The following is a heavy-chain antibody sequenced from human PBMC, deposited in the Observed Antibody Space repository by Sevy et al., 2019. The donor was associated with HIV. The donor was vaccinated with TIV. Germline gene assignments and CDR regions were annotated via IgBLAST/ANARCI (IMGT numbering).Heavy chain of an antibody. V-gene: IGHV4-59*01. CDR3: ARDSRRVDHYGSGNTHYYYYGMDV. Sequence: SETLSLTCTVSGGSISSYYWSWIRQPPGKGLEWIGYIYYSGSTNYNPSLKSRVTISVDTSKNQFSLKLSSVTAADTAVYYCARDSRRVDHYGSGNTHYYYYGMDVWGQGTTVTVSS. D-gene: IGHD3-10*01. J-gene: IGHJ6*02. CDR2: IYYSGST. CDR1: GGSISSYY.